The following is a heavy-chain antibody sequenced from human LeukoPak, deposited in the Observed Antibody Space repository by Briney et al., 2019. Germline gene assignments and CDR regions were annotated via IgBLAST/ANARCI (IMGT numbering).Heavy chain of an antibody. CDR2: ISYDGSNK. V-gene: IGHV3-30*18. CDR3: AKDRGYGDLDY. J-gene: IGHJ4*02. Sequence: GGSLRLSCAASGFTFSSYGMHWVRQAPGKGLEWVAVISYDGSNKYYADSVKGRFTISRDNSKNTLYLQMNSLRAEDTAVYYCAKDRGYGDLDYWGQGTLVTVSP. CDR1: GFTFSSYG. D-gene: IGHD4-17*01.